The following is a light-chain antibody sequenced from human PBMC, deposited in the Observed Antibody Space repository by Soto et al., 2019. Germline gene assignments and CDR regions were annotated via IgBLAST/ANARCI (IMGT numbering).Light chain of an antibody. CDR2: GAS. Sequence: EIVLTQSPGTLSLSPGERATLSCRASQSVSSSYLAWYQQKPGQAPRLLIYGASSRATGIPDRFSGSGSGTDFTFTISRLEPEDFAVYYCQQYNNWLRTFGQGTKVDIK. V-gene: IGKV3-20*01. J-gene: IGKJ1*01. CDR3: QQYNNWLRT. CDR1: QSVSSSY.